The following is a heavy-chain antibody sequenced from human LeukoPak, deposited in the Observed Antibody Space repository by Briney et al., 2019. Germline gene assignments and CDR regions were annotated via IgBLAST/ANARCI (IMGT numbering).Heavy chain of an antibody. CDR3: ARTSQDTAMARDYFDY. Sequence: ASVKDSCKASGYTFTSYGISWVRQAPGQGLEWMGWISAYNGNTNYAQKLQGRVTMTTDTSTSTAYMELRSLRSDDTAVYYCARTSQDTAMARDYFDYWGQGTLVTVSS. D-gene: IGHD5-18*01. J-gene: IGHJ4*02. V-gene: IGHV1-18*01. CDR1: GYTFTSYG. CDR2: ISAYNGNT.